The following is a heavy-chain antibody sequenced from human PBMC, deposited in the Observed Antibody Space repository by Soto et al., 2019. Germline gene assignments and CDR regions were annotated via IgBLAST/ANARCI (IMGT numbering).Heavy chain of an antibody. V-gene: IGHV3-21*04. CDR3: AKDSRYSYGYHGY. CDR1: GFTFSSYS. Sequence: PVGSLRLSCAASGFTFSSYSMNWVRQAPGKGLEWVSSISSSSSYIYYADSVKGRFTISRDNAKNSLYLQMNSLRAEDTAVYYCAKDSRYSYGYHGYWGQGNLVTVSS. CDR2: ISSSSSYI. D-gene: IGHD5-18*01. J-gene: IGHJ4*02.